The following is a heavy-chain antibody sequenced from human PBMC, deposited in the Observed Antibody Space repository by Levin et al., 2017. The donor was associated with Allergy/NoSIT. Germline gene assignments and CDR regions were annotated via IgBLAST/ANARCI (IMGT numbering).Heavy chain of an antibody. D-gene: IGHD3-10*02. V-gene: IGHV4-39*02. J-gene: IGHJ4*02. Sequence: PSETLSLTCTVSGASISDGAYYWGWIRQTPGKGLEWLGTIYGTGTTYYDPSLKSRITIYLDTSKNLFSLRLRSVTAADTAVYYCGFVRGVLISAFDHWGQGILVNVSS. CDR2: IYGTGTT. CDR3: GFVRGVLISAFDH. CDR1: GASISDGAYY.